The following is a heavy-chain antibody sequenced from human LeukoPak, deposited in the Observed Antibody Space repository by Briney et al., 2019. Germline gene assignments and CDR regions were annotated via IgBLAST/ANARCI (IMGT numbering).Heavy chain of an antibody. Sequence: GGSLRLSCTVSGFTVSSNSMNWVRQAPGKGLEWVSSISSSSNYIYYADSMKGRFTISRDNARNSLSLQMNTLRAEDTAVYYCARDTDFDYWGQGTLVTVSS. V-gene: IGHV3-21*01. J-gene: IGHJ4*02. CDR2: ISSSSNYI. CDR1: GFTVSSNS. CDR3: ARDTDFDY.